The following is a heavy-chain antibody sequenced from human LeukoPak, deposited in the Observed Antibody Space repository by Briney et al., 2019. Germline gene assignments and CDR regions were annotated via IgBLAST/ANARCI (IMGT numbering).Heavy chain of an antibody. J-gene: IGHJ6*02. CDR1: GVSISSYY. Sequence: SETLSLTCTLSGVSISSYYWSWIRQPPVKGLEWIGYIYYSGSTNYNPSLKSRVTISVDTSKNQFSLKLSSVTAADTAVYYCARHSPNTYGMDVWGQGTSVTVSS. CDR3: ARHSPNTYGMDV. V-gene: IGHV4-59*08. CDR2: IYYSGST.